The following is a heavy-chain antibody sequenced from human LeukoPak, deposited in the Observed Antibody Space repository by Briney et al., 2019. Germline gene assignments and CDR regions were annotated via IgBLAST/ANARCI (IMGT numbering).Heavy chain of an antibody. D-gene: IGHD2-2*01. CDR1: GGSISSYY. CDR2: TYTSGST. V-gene: IGHV4-4*07. J-gene: IGHJ5*02. CDR3: ARDADCSSTSCYSSWFDP. Sequence: SETLSLTCTVSGGSISSYYWSWIRQPAGKGLEWIGRTYTSGSTNYNPSLKNRVTMSVDTSKNQFSLKLSSVTAADTAVYYCARDADCSSTSCYSSWFDPWGQGTLVTVSS.